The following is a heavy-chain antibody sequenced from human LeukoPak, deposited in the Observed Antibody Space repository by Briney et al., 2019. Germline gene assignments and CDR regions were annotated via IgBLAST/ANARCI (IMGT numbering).Heavy chain of an antibody. CDR2: INHSGST. Sequence: SETLSLTCAVYGGSFSGYYWSWIRQPPGKGLEWIGEINHSGSTNYNPSLKSRVTISVDTSKNQFSLKLSSVTAADTAVYYCARRGYYYYYMDVWGKGTTVTISS. CDR1: GGSFSGYY. J-gene: IGHJ6*03. CDR3: ARRGYYYYYMDV. V-gene: IGHV4-34*01. D-gene: IGHD3-10*01.